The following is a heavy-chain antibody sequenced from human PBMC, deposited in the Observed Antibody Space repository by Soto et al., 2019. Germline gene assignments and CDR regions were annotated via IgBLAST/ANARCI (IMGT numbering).Heavy chain of an antibody. D-gene: IGHD7-27*01. J-gene: IGHJ6*02. V-gene: IGHV1-2*04. CDR1: GYTFTGYY. CDR3: ARESGDVHYYYGMDV. CDR2: INPNSGGT. Sequence: EASVKVSCKASGYTFTGYYMHWVRQAPGQGLEWMGWINPNSGGTNYAQKFQGWVTMTRDTSISTAYMELSRLRSDDTAVYYCARESGDVHYYYGMDVWGQGTTVTVSS.